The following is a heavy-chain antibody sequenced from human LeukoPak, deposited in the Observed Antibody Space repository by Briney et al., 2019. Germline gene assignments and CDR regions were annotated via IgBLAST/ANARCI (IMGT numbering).Heavy chain of an antibody. V-gene: IGHV3-9*01. CDR1: GFTFDDYA. CDR2: ISWNSGSI. CDR3: AKTVSGPRDY. D-gene: IGHD6-19*01. J-gene: IGHJ4*02. Sequence: PGGSLRLSCAASGFTFDDYAMHWVRQAPGKGLEWVSGISWNSGSIGYADSVKGRFTISRDNAKNSLYLQMNSLRAEDTALYYCAKTVSGPRDYWGQGTLVTVSS.